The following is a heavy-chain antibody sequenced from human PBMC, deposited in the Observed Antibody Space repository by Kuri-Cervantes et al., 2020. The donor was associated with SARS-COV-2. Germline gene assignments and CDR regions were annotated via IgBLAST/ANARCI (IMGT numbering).Heavy chain of an antibody. J-gene: IGHJ4*02. CDR2: IYYSGST. CDR1: GDSISNYY. CDR3: ARRRPTPNPDRGYTYGYYYFDY. V-gene: IGHV4-59*01. Sequence: GSLRLSCTVSGDSISNYYWSWIRQPPGKGLEWIGYIYYSGSTNYNPSLKSRVTISVDTSTNQFSLKLSSVTAADTAVYYCARRRPTPNPDRGYTYGYYYFDYWGQGTLVTVSS. D-gene: IGHD5-18*01.